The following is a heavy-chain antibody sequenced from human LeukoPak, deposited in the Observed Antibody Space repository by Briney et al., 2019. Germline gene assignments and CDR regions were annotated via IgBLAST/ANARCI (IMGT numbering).Heavy chain of an antibody. Sequence: GGSLRLSCAASGFTFSSYGMSWVRQAPGKGLEWMGIIYPRDSDTRYSPSFQGQFTISADKSISASYLQWSSLKASDTAMYYCARHHTAHSGYTEDYWGQGTLVTVSS. J-gene: IGHJ4*02. D-gene: IGHD5-12*01. CDR2: IYPRDSDT. CDR3: ARHHTAHSGYTEDY. CDR1: GFTFSSYG. V-gene: IGHV5-51*01.